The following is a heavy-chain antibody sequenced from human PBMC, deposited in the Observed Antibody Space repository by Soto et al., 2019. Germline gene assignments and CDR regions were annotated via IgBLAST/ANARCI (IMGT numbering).Heavy chain of an antibody. D-gene: IGHD1-26*01. Sequence: QVQLQESGPGLVKPSETLSLTCTVSGGSISSYYWSWIRQPPGKGLEWIGYIYYSGSTNYNPSLKSRAPISVDTSTNQFSLTLSSVTAADTAVYYCARVSGGAFDIWGQGPMVTVSS. J-gene: IGHJ3*02. CDR1: GGSISSYY. CDR3: ARVSGGAFDI. V-gene: IGHV4-59*01. CDR2: IYYSGST.